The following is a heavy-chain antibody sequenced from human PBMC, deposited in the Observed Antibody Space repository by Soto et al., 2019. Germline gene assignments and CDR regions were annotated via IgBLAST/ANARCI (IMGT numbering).Heavy chain of an antibody. CDR2: ISYDGSNK. J-gene: IGHJ4*02. Sequence: QVQLVESGGGVVQPGRSLRLSCAASGFTFSSYGMHWVRQAPGKGLEWVAVISYDGSNKYYADSVKGRFTISRDNSKNTLYLQMNSLRAEDTAVYYCAKEDSPQRGYSYVTFDYWGQGTLVTVSS. V-gene: IGHV3-30*18. D-gene: IGHD5-18*01. CDR3: AKEDSPQRGYSYVTFDY. CDR1: GFTFSSYG.